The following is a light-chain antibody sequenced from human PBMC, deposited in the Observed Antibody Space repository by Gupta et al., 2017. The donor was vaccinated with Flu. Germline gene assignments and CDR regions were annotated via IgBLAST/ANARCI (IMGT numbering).Light chain of an antibody. Sequence: PATLSVSPGERATLSCKASQSVSSNLAWYQQKPGQAPRLLIYGASTRATGIPARFSGSGSGTEFTLTISSLQSEDFAVYYCQQDNNWPRTFGGGTKVEIK. CDR1: QSVSSN. CDR3: QQDNNWPRT. CDR2: GAS. V-gene: IGKV3-15*01. J-gene: IGKJ4*02.